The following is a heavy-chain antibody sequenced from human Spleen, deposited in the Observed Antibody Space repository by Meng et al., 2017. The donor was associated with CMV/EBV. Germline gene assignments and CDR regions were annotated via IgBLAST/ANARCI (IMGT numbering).Heavy chain of an antibody. J-gene: IGHJ4*02. CDR2: VSGSGGAT. CDR1: GFTFSSFA. CDR3: AKSGVPRRLVGYHLDY. V-gene: IGHV3-23*01. Sequence: GFTFSSFAMNWVRQAPGKGLEWVSVVSGSGGATFYRDSVEGRLTISRDNSRNTVYLHMNGLRGEDTAIYYCAKSGVPRRLVGYHLDYWGRGTLVTVSS. D-gene: IGHD2-15*01.